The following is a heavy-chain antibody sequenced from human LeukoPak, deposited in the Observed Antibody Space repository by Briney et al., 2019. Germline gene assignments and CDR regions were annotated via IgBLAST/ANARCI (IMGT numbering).Heavy chain of an antibody. CDR2: FDPDDGET. V-gene: IGHV1-24*01. J-gene: IGHJ4*02. Sequence: ASVKVSCEASGYTLTELPIHWVRQAAGKGXXXXXGFDPDDGETVYAQMFQGRVTMTEDTSSDTASMELSSLRSEDTAVYYCATGTSGSYYVGIVRPIDYWGQGTLVTVSS. D-gene: IGHD1-26*01. CDR3: ATGTSGSYYVGIVRPIDY. CDR1: GYTLTELP.